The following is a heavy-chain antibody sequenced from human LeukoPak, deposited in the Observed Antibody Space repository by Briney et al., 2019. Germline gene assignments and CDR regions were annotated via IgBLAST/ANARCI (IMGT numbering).Heavy chain of an antibody. D-gene: IGHD1-26*01. CDR3: ARALGIVGATPLDY. Sequence: PGGSLRLSCAASGFTFSSYAMHWVRQAPGRGLEWVAVISYDGSNKYYADSVKGRFTISRDNSKNTLYLQMNSLRAEDTAVYYCARALGIVGATPLDYWGQGTLVTVSS. CDR1: GFTFSSYA. CDR2: ISYDGSNK. V-gene: IGHV3-30-3*01. J-gene: IGHJ4*02.